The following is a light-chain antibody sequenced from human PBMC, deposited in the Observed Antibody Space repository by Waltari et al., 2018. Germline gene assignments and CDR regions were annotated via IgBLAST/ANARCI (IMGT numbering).Light chain of an antibody. CDR3: QVWASTTDHSYV. Sequence: YVLTQPPSVSVAPGQTATITCGGDNNGGKSEHWYQQKPGHAPVLVVYDDSDRPAGLPERFSGSNSGNTTTLTISRVEAGDEADYYCQVWASTTDHSYVFGTGTKVTVL. J-gene: IGLJ1*01. V-gene: IGLV3-21*02. CDR1: NNGGKS. CDR2: DDS.